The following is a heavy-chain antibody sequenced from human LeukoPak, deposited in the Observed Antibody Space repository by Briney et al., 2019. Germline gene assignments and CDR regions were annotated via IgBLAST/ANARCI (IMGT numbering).Heavy chain of an antibody. CDR2: INHSGST. V-gene: IGHV4-34*01. Sequence: GSLRLSCAASGFTFNSYAMSWIRQPPGKGLEWIGEINHSGSTNYNPSLKSRVTISVDTSKNQFSLKLSSVTAADTAVYYCARGPLNILLMANYWFDPWGQGTRVTVSS. CDR3: ARGPLNILLMANYWFDP. D-gene: IGHD2-8*01. CDR1: GFTFNSYA. J-gene: IGHJ5*02.